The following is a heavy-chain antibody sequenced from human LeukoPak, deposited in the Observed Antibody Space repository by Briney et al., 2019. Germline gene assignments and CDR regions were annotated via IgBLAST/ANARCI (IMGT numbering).Heavy chain of an antibody. J-gene: IGHJ5*02. CDR2: IYYSGST. Sequence: SETLSLTCTVSGGSISSYYWSWIRQPPGKGLEWIGYIYYSGSTNYNPSLKSRVTISVDTSKNQFSLKLSSVTAADTAMYYCARVRIWFGELLESRWFDPWGQGTLVTVSS. CDR1: GGSISSYY. D-gene: IGHD3-10*01. V-gene: IGHV4-59*01. CDR3: ARVRIWFGELLESRWFDP.